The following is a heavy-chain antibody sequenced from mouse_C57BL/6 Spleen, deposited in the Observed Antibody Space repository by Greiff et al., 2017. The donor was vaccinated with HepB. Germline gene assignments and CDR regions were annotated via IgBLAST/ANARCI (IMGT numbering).Heavy chain of an antibody. Sequence: EVKLVESGGGLVKPGGSLKLSCAASGFTFSDYGMHWVRQAPEKGLEWVAYISSGSSTIYYADTVKGRFTISRDNAKNTLFLQMTSLRSEDTAMYYCARINYVYAMDYWGQGTSVTVSS. D-gene: IGHD2-1*01. V-gene: IGHV5-17*01. CDR1: GFTFSDYG. CDR3: ARINYVYAMDY. J-gene: IGHJ4*01. CDR2: ISSGSSTI.